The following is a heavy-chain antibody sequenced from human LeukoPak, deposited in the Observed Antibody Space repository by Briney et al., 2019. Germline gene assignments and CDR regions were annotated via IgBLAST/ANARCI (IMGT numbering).Heavy chain of an antibody. CDR1: GFTFSNAW. Sequence: GGSLRLSCAASGFTFSNAWMSWVRQAPGKGLEWVGRIKSKTDGGTTDYAAPVKGRFTISRDDSKNTLYLQMNSLKTEDTAVYYCTTGYYDYVWGSYPQDYWGQGTLVTVSS. J-gene: IGHJ4*02. CDR3: TTGYYDYVWGSYPQDY. CDR2: IKSKTDGGTT. D-gene: IGHD3-16*02. V-gene: IGHV3-15*01.